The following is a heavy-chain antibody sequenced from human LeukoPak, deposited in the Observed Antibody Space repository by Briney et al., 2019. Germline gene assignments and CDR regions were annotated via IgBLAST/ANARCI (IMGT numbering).Heavy chain of an antibody. CDR2: ISADNGNR. J-gene: IGHJ5*02. CDR3: ARAYLTTVGPNWFDP. V-gene: IGHV1-18*01. Sequence: ASVKVSCKGSGYTFIKYGISWVRQAPGQGLEWMGWISADNGNRNYAQNLQGRVTMTTDTSTSTAYMELRSLRPDDTAVYYCARAYLTTVGPNWFDPWGQGTLVTVSS. D-gene: IGHD1-1*01. CDR1: GYTFIKYG.